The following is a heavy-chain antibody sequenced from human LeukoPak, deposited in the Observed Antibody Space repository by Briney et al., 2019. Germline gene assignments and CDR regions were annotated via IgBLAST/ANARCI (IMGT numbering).Heavy chain of an antibody. CDR1: GDSISSSSYY. Sequence: SETLSLTCTVSGDSISSSSYYWGWIRQPPGKGLEWIGRIYRSGSSNYNPSLKSRVTVSVDTSKNQFSLKLSSVTAADTAVYYCAREGLNMVRGVIPKEAWGWFDPWGQGTLVTVSS. CDR2: IYRSGSS. D-gene: IGHD3-10*01. J-gene: IGHJ5*02. V-gene: IGHV4-39*07. CDR3: AREGLNMVRGVIPKEAWGWFDP.